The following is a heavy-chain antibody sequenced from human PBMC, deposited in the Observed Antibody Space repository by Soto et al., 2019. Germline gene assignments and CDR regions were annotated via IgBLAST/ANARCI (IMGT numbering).Heavy chain of an antibody. V-gene: IGHV1-8*01. CDR3: AREFSDYAGY. CDR1: GYPFTTYD. Sequence: QVQLVQSGAEVKKPGASVKVSCKASGYPFTTYDINWLRQAAGQGLEWMGWMNPNNGDTAYAQKFQGRVTMTRGTSISTAYMELTSLRSEDTAVYYCAREFSDYAGYWGQGTLVTVSS. D-gene: IGHD4-17*01. J-gene: IGHJ4*02. CDR2: MNPNNGDT.